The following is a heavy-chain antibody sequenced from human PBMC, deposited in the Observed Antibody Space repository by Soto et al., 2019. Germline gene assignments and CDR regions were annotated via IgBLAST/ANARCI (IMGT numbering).Heavy chain of an antibody. V-gene: IGHV4-31*03. CDR3: ARVRYCSGGSCYPRFDP. CDR2: IYYSGST. Sequence: QVQLQESGPGLVKPSQTLSLTCTVSGGSISSGGYYWSWTRQHPGKGLEWIGYIYYSGSTYYNPSLKSRVTIPLDPSKNQFSLKLSSVTAADTAVYYCARVRYCSGGSCYPRFDPWGQGTLVTVSS. CDR1: GGSISSGGYY. J-gene: IGHJ5*02. D-gene: IGHD2-15*01.